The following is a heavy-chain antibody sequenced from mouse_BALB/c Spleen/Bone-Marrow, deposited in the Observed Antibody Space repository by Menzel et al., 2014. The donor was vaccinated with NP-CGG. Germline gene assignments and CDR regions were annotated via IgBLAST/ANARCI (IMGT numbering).Heavy chain of an antibody. D-gene: IGHD1-1*01. Sequence: VQLQQSGPELVKPGASVKISCKASGYSFTDYFMNWVKQSHGKSPEWIGRINPYNGDTFYNQKFKGKATLTVDKSSSTAHMELLSLTSEDSAVHYCGRSGGSSYVFAYWGQGTLVTVSA. CDR3: GRSGGSSYVFAY. CDR1: GYSFTDYF. V-gene: IGHV1-37*01. J-gene: IGHJ3*01. CDR2: INPYNGDT.